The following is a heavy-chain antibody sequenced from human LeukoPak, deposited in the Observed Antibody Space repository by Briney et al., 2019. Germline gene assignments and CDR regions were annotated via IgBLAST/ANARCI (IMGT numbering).Heavy chain of an antibody. CDR1: GFTFSSYA. CDR2: ISYDGSNK. V-gene: IGHV3-30-3*01. Sequence: PGGSLRLSCAASGFTFSSYAMHWVRQAPGKGLEWVAVISYDGSNKYYADSVKGRFTISRDNSKNTLYLQMNSLRAEDTAVYYCARSGERSSTIPPRFDPWGQGTLVTVSS. D-gene: IGHD2-2*01. J-gene: IGHJ5*02. CDR3: ARSGERSSTIPPRFDP.